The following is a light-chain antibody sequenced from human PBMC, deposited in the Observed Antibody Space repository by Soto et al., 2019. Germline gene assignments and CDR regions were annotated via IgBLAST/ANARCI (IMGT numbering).Light chain of an antibody. V-gene: IGKV3D-15*01. CDR2: GAS. CDR1: QSVSGY. J-gene: IGKJ4*01. CDR3: QQYNNWPPLT. Sequence: EIVLTQSPATLSVSPGERATLSCRASQSVSGYLAWYQQKPGQAPRLLIYGASNRASGIPDRFSGSASGAEFTLTISSLLSEDFAVYYCQQYNNWPPLTFGGGTKVDIK.